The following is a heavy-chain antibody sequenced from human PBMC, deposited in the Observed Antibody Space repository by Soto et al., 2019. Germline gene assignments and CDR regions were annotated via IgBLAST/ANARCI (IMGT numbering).Heavy chain of an antibody. CDR2: IYYSGST. V-gene: IGHV4-30-4*01. CDR3: ARAVDTSMVSLYYFDS. Sequence: PSETLSLTCTVSGVSISSGDYYWSWIRQSPGKGLEWIAYIYYSGSTYFNPSLESRVSISQDMSQNQFSLRLRSVTAADTAVYYCARAVDTSMVSLYYFDSWGQGTLVT. D-gene: IGHD5-18*01. CDR1: GVSISSGDYY. J-gene: IGHJ4*02.